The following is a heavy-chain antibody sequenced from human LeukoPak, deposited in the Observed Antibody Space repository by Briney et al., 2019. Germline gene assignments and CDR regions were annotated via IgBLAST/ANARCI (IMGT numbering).Heavy chain of an antibody. J-gene: IGHJ4*02. CDR1: GFTFSDHY. V-gene: IGHV3-23*01. CDR2: ISGSGGST. CDR3: AKDYYDILTGYPY. Sequence: HPGGSLRLSCAASGFTFSDHYMDWVRQAPGKGLEWVSAISGSGGSTYYADSVRGRFTISRDNSKNTLYLQMNSQRAEDTAVYYCAKDYYDILTGYPYWGQGTLVTVSS. D-gene: IGHD3-9*01.